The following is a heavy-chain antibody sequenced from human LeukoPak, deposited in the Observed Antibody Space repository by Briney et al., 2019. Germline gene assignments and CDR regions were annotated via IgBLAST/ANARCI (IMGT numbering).Heavy chain of an antibody. D-gene: IGHD3-3*01. J-gene: IGHJ4*02. Sequence: PGGSLRLSCAASGFTFSSYAMRWVRQAPGKGLEYVSAISSNGGSTYYANSVKGRFTISRDNSKNTLYLQMGSLRAEDMAVYYCARENYDFWSGYPSGYFDYWGQGTLVTVSS. CDR2: ISSNGGST. V-gene: IGHV3-64*01. CDR1: GFTFSSYA. CDR3: ARENYDFWSGYPSGYFDY.